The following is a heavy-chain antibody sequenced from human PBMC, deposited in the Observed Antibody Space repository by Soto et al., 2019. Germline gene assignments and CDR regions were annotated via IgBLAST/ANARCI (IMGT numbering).Heavy chain of an antibody. V-gene: IGHV1-2*04. J-gene: IGHJ3*01. CDR1: GYTFTGYC. D-gene: IGHD3-16*01. Sequence: QVQLVQSGAEAKKPGASVKVSCTASGYTFTGYCIHWLRQAPGQGLEWRGWVNPDTGSTKYAQRVQCCVNMTRDTSISTAQMDLRRLKPDDTYVYFWVRRNYVFDLWGQGTMVTVSS. CDR3: VRRNYVFDL. CDR2: VNPDTGST.